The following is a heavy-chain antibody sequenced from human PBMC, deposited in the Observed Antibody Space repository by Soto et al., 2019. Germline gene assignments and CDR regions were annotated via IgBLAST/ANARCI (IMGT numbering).Heavy chain of an antibody. V-gene: IGHV3-20*04. CDR2: INWNGGST. J-gene: IGHJ5*02. CDR1: GFTFDDYG. CDR3: AGGYSSSWFWFDP. Sequence: GGSLRLSCAASGFTFDDYGMSWVRQAPGKGLEWVSGINWNGGSTGYADSVKGRFTISRDNAKNSLYLQMNSLRDEDTAVYYCAGGYSSSWFWFDPWGQGTLVTVSS. D-gene: IGHD6-13*01.